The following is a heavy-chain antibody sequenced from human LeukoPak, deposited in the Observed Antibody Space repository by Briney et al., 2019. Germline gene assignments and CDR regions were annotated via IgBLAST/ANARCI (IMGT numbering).Heavy chain of an antibody. Sequence: SETLSLTCAVSGYSISSGYYWGWIRQPPGKGLEWIGSIYHSGSTYYNPSLKSRVTISVDTSKNQFSLKLSSVTAADTAVYYCARLCTVTTFYFDYWGQGTLVTVSS. J-gene: IGHJ4*02. D-gene: IGHD4-11*01. CDR2: IYHSGST. CDR3: ARLCTVTTFYFDY. CDR1: GYSISSGYY. V-gene: IGHV4-38-2*01.